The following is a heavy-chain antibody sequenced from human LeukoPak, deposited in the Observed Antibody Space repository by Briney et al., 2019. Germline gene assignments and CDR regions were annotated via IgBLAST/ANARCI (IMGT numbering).Heavy chain of an antibody. V-gene: IGHV4-39*01. J-gene: IGHJ4*02. Sequence: SETLSLTCTVSGDSISNSNYYWGWIRQSPGKGLEWIASIHYSGRTYYNPSPMSRATISVDASKNQLSLKVTSVTAADSAVYFCARHVIAAAGKRFDFWGQGTLVTVSS. CDR3: ARHVIAAAGKRFDF. D-gene: IGHD6-25*01. CDR1: GDSISNSNYY. CDR2: IHYSGRT.